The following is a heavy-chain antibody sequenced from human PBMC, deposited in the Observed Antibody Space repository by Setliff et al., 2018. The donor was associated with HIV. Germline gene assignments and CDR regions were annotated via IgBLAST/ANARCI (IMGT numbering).Heavy chain of an antibody. D-gene: IGHD3-3*01. CDR3: AADNYNCNSFDS. CDR1: GYIFTDYY. CDR2: INPNGGYT. V-gene: IGHV1-2*02. Sequence: ASVKVSCKASGYIFTDYYIHWVRQAPGQGLEWMGWINPNGGYTNYAQKFLGRATMTQDTSFTTAYLELSRLGSDDTAVYYCAADNYNCNSFDSWGQGSLVTVSS. J-gene: IGHJ4*02.